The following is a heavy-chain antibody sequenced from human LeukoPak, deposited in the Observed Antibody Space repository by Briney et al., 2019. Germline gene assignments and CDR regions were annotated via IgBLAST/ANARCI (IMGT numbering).Heavy chain of an antibody. CDR2: INPKSGGT. CDR3: ARDLNWGGDY. V-gene: IGHV1-2*02. J-gene: IGHJ4*02. Sequence: RASVKVSCKASGYTFTSYNIHWVRQAPGQGLEWMGWINPKSGGTNYAQKFQGRVTMTRDTSIITAYMELSRLRFDDTAVYYCARDLNWGGDYWGQGTLVTVSS. D-gene: IGHD7-27*01. CDR1: GYTFTSYN.